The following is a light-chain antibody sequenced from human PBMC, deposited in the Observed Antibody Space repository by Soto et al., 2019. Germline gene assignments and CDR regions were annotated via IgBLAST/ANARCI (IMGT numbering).Light chain of an antibody. V-gene: IGKV3-20*01. CDR2: GAS. Sequence: DIVLTQSPGTLSLSQGERATLSCRASQNVNNNNIAWYQQRAGQAPRFLIFGASSRGTGIPDRFSVSGSGTDFTLTISRLEPEDCAVYYCQQYGNSPTTFGPGTKVDF. CDR3: QQYGNSPTT. J-gene: IGKJ3*01. CDR1: QNVNNNN.